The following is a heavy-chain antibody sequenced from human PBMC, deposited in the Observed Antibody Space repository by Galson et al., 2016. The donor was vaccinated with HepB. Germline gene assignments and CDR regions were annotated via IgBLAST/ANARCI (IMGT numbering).Heavy chain of an antibody. J-gene: IGHJ4*02. D-gene: IGHD7-27*01. CDR1: GYTFTNYW. CDR3: ARHQTGDLDYFDY. CDR2: FSPTDSDT. V-gene: IGHV5-51*01. Sequence: QSGAEVKKPGESLKISCTVSGYTFTNYWIGWVRQMPGKGLEWMGIFSPTDSDTRYSPSFQGQVTISADKSISTAYLLWSSLKASATAIYYCARHQTGDLDYFDYWGQGTLVTVSS.